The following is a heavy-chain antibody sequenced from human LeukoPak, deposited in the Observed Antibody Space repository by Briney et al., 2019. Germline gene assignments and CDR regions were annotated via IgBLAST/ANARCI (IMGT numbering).Heavy chain of an antibody. CDR2: TFPADSDT. Sequence: GESLKISCKGSGYNFGGYWIAWVRHMPGKGLEWMGITFPADSDTRYRPSFQGQVTISADKSITTAYLQWSSLKASDTAMYYCATPHDATAYYYDSSGYFYWGQGTLVTVSS. CDR3: ATPHDATAYYYDSSGYFY. J-gene: IGHJ4*02. D-gene: IGHD3-22*01. V-gene: IGHV5-51*01. CDR1: GYNFGGYW.